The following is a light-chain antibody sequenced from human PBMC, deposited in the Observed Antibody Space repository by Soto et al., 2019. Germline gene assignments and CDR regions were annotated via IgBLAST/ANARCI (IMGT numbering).Light chain of an antibody. V-gene: IGKV1-5*03. CDR3: QQYNTYPLT. CDR1: QPISRR. Sequence: DIHMTQPPSPLSASVGDSVTITCRASQPISRRLAGNHQKPGKAPNLQIYKASSLESGVPSRFSGSGSGTEFTLTISSLQPDDFAIYYCQQYNTYPLTFGGGTKVEIK. J-gene: IGKJ4*01. CDR2: KAS.